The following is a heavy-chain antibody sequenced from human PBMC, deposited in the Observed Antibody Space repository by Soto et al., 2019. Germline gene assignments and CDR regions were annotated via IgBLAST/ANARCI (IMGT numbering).Heavy chain of an antibody. Sequence: GGSLRLSCAASGFIFTRYSMNWVRQAPGKGLEWVSSISSTTNYIYYGDSMKGRFTISRDNAKNSLYLEMNSLRAEDTVVYYCARESEDLTSNFDYWGQGTLVTVSS. J-gene: IGHJ4*02. CDR2: ISSTTNYI. CDR1: GFIFTRYS. V-gene: IGHV3-21*06. CDR3: ARESEDLTSNFDY.